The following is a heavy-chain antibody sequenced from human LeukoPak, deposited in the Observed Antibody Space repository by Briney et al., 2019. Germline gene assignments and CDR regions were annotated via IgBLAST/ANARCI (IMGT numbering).Heavy chain of an antibody. V-gene: IGHV4-39*01. CDR3: ARHSGLRSPFDP. Sequence: SETLSLTCTVSGGSISTTNYYWGWIRQPPGRDLEWVGSIYSSGNTYYNPSLESRVTISVDTSKNQLSLKLTSATAADTSVYYCARHSGLRSPFDPWGQGTLVTVSS. CDR1: GGSISTTNYY. CDR2: IYSSGNT. J-gene: IGHJ5*02. D-gene: IGHD3-3*01.